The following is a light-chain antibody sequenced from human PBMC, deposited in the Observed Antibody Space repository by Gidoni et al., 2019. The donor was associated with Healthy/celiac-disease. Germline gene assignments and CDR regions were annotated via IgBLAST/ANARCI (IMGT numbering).Light chain of an antibody. CDR2: DAS. CDR3: QQSSNWPLT. CDR1: QSVSSY. Sequence: EIVLTQSPATLSLSPGERATLSCRDSQSVSSYLAWYQQKPGQAPRLLIYDASNRGTSIPARFSGSGSGTDFTLTISSLEPEDFAVYYCQQSSNWPLTFGGGTKVEIK. J-gene: IGKJ4*01. V-gene: IGKV3-11*01.